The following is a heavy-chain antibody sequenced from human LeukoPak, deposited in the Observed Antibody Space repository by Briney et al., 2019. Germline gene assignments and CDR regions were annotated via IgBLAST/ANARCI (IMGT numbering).Heavy chain of an antibody. CDR1: GGSISSTTYY. CDR3: ARKSAFDI. Sequence: SETLSLTCTVSGGSISSTTYYWGWIRLPPGKGLEWIGYIYYSGSTNYNPSLKSRVTISVDTSKNQFSLKLSSVTAADTAVHYCARKSAFDIWGQGAMVTVSS. V-gene: IGHV4-61*05. CDR2: IYYSGST. J-gene: IGHJ3*02.